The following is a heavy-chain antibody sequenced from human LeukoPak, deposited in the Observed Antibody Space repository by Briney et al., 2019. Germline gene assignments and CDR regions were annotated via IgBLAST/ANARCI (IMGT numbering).Heavy chain of an antibody. CDR2: MSYSGST. Sequence: SETLSLTCTVSGGSIGSSSYYWGWIRQPPGKGLEWIGSIGSMSYSGSTYYNPSLKSRVTISVDTSKNQFSLKMSSVTAADTAVYYCASYPSGGAHVDCWGQGTLVTVSS. V-gene: IGHV4-39*01. D-gene: IGHD1-26*01. J-gene: IGHJ4*02. CDR3: ASYPSGGAHVDC. CDR1: GGSIGSSSYY.